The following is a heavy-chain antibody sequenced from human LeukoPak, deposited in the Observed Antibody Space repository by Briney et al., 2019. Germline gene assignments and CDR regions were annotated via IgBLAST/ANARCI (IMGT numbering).Heavy chain of an antibody. V-gene: IGHV4-59*08. J-gene: IGHJ4*02. CDR2: IYYSGST. D-gene: IGHD3-10*01. CDR3: ARHYGSGSYSPVGDWNYFDY. Sequence: SETLSLTCIVSGGSINDYYWSWIRQPPGKGLEWSGCIYYSGSTNYNPSLKSRVTISVDTSKNQFSLKLSSVTAADTAVYYCARHYGSGSYSPVGDWNYFDYWGQGTLVTVSS. CDR1: GGSINDYY.